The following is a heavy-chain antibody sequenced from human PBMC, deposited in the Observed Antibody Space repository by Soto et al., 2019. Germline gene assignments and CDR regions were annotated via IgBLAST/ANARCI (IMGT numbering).Heavy chain of an antibody. Sequence: GGSLRLSCSASGFTFSSYAMNWVRQATGKGQEYVSAISSNGGSTYYADSVKGRFTISRDTSTDTLYLQMCSLRAEDTGIYYRACLIGDWWCQGTLVTVSS. CDR3: ACLIGDW. CDR1: GFTFSSYA. J-gene: IGHJ4*02. V-gene: IGHV3-64D*08. CDR2: ISSNGGST. D-gene: IGHD2-21*02.